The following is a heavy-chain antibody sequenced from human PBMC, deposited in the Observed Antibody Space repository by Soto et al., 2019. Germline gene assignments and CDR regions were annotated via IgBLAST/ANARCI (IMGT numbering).Heavy chain of an antibody. V-gene: IGHV2-70*01. CDR3: ARIQRLRFLEWLNGMDV. CDR2: IDWDDDK. CDR1: GFSLSTSGMC. D-gene: IGHD3-3*01. J-gene: IGHJ6*02. Sequence: SGPTLVNPTQTLTLTCRFSGFSLSTSGMCVSWIRQPPGKALEWLALIDWDDDKYYSTSLKTRLTISKDTSKNQVVLTMTNMDPVDTATYYCARIQRLRFLEWLNGMDVWGQGTTVTVSS.